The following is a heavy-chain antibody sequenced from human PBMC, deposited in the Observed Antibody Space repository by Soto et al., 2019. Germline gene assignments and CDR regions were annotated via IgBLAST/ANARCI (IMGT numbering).Heavy chain of an antibody. V-gene: IGHV1-69*13. CDR2: IIPIFGTA. CDR3: ARDHDSSGYPLTKYGMDV. J-gene: IGHJ6*02. D-gene: IGHD3-22*01. CDR1: GGTFSSYA. Sequence: SVKVSCKASGGTFSSYAISWVRQAPGQGLEWMGGIIPIFGTANYAQKFQGRVTITADESTSTAYMELSSLRSEDTAVYYCARDHDSSGYPLTKYGMDVWGQGTTVTVSS.